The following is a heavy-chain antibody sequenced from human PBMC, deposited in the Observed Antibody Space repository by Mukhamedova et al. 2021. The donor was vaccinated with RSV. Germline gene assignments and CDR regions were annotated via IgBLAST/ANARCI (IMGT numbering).Heavy chain of an antibody. CDR3: ARDRGLDGYNPPFYY. J-gene: IGHJ4*02. CDR1: SYS. CDR2: ISSSSSTI. Sequence: SYSMNWVRQAPGKGLEWVSYISSSSSTIYYADSVKGRFTISRDNAKNSLYLQMNSLRAEDTAVYYCARDRGLDGYNPPFYYLGQ. D-gene: IGHD5-24*01. V-gene: IGHV3-48*04.